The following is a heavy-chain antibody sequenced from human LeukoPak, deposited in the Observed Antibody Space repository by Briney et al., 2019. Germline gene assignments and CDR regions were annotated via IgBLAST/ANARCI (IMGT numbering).Heavy chain of an antibody. CDR2: ISGSGGST. V-gene: IGHV3-23*01. J-gene: IGHJ4*02. D-gene: IGHD1-26*01. Sequence: PGGSLRLSCAASGFTFSSYAMSWVRQAPGKGLEWVSAISGSGGSTYYADSVKGRFTISRDNSKNTLYLQMNSLRVEDTAVYYCAKDSGSYFGLFDYWGQGTLVTVSS. CDR1: GFTFSSYA. CDR3: AKDSGSYFGLFDY.